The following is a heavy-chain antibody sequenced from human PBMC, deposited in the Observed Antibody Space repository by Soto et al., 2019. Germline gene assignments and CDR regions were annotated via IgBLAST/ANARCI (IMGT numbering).Heavy chain of an antibody. Sequence: QVKLVESGGDVVRPGMSLRLSCETFGFTFSRYPIHWVRQAPGKGLEWVAGISFDEASKKYADSVRGRFTVSRDNLMSTVYLQMDSLGAEDTPSYFCARDEPHPAPLDFWGHGAQVTVSS. J-gene: IGHJ4*01. V-gene: IGHV3-30-3*01. CDR2: ISFDEASK. CDR1: GFTFSRYP. CDR3: ARDEPHPAPLDF.